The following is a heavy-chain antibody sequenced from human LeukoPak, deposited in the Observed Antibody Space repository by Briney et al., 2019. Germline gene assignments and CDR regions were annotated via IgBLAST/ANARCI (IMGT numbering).Heavy chain of an antibody. D-gene: IGHD2-15*01. Sequence: ASVKVSCKASGYTFTSYGISWVRQAPGQGLEWMGWISVYNGNTNYAQKLQGRVTMTTDTSTSTAYMELRSLRSDDTAVYYCARGPSYCSGGSCSSNPWGKGTLVTVSS. CDR2: ISVYNGNT. J-gene: IGHJ5*02. CDR1: GYTFTSYG. V-gene: IGHV1-18*01. CDR3: ARGPSYCSGGSCSSNP.